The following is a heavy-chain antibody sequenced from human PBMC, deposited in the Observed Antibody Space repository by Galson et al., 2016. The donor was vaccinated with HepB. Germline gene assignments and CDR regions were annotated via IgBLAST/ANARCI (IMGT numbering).Heavy chain of an antibody. CDR2: ITGIGIST. V-gene: IGHV3-23*01. D-gene: IGHD3-22*01. CDR1: GFIFSSDA. Sequence: SLRLSCAASGFIFSSDAMSWVRQGPGKGLEWVAGITGIGISTYYADSVKGRFTISRDNSKNTLYLQMNSLRAEDTAVYYCAKDLNRSGYYLGYWGQGTLVTVSS. CDR3: AKDLNRSGYYLGY. J-gene: IGHJ4*02.